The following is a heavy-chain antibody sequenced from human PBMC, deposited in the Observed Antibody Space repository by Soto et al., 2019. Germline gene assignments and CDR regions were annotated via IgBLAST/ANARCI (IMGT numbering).Heavy chain of an antibody. Sequence: PSETLSLTCTVSGGSISSYYWSWIRQPPGKGLEWIAYILHSGSSMYNPSLKSRVTISLSTSKTQFSLRLTSVTAADTAVYYCARGMYKSGWNLDLWGQGIVVTVSS. D-gene: IGHD6-19*01. CDR2: ILHSGSS. V-gene: IGHV4-59*01. J-gene: IGHJ5*02. CDR1: GGSISSYY. CDR3: ARGMYKSGWNLDL.